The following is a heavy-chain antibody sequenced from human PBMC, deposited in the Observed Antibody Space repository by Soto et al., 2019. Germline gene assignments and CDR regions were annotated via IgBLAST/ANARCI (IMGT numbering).Heavy chain of an antibody. V-gene: IGHV1-18*01. D-gene: IGHD3-3*01. J-gene: IGHJ4*02. CDR3: ARGTSGPYEY. CDR1: GYTFTSYA. CDR2: ISAYNGTT. Sequence: QGQLVQPGAAVKKPGASVKVSCKASGYTFTSYAISWERQAPGQGLEGMGWISAYNGTTNYAQKQQGRVTMHTETSTSTAYMELRSLRADDTAVYYCARGTSGPYEYWGQGTLVTLSS.